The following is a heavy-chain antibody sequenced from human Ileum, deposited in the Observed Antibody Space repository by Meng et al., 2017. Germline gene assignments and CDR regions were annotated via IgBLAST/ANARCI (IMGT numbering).Heavy chain of an antibody. D-gene: IGHD3-3*01. J-gene: IGHJ6*02. CDR2: INPDGRSS. Sequence: GESLKISCAASGFSFSDSWMHWVRQAPGKGLVWVSRINPDGRSSNNADSVKGRFTVSRDNSKNTLYLQMNSLRAEDTAVYYCARVLRPPDQTYYDFWSGYSSYYYYGMDVWGQGTTVTVSS. V-gene: IGHV3-74*01. CDR1: GFSFSDSW. CDR3: ARVLRPPDQTYYDFWSGYSSYYYYGMDV.